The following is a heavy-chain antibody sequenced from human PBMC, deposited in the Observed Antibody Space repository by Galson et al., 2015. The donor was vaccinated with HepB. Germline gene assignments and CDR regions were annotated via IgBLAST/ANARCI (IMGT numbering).Heavy chain of an antibody. CDR3: ASPLTVGNTMGKSDETILPLAY. Sequence: SVKVSCKASGYTFTGYYMHWVRQAPGQGLEWMGRINPNSGGTNYAQRFQGRVTMTKDTSINTAYMELSRLRSDDTAVYYCASPLTVGNTMGKSDETILPLAYWGQGTLITVSS. CDR2: INPNSGGT. CDR1: GYTFTGYY. J-gene: IGHJ4*02. V-gene: IGHV1-2*06. D-gene: IGHD1-26*01.